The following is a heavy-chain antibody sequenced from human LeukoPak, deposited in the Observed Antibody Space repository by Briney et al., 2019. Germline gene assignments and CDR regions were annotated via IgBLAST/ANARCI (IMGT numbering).Heavy chain of an antibody. V-gene: IGHV4-34*01. CDR2: INHGGST. CDR3: ARRRGGYCSGGSCYIDY. CDR1: GGSFSGYY. Sequence: SETLSLTCAVYGGSFSGYYWSWIRQPPGKGLEWIGEINHGGSTNYNPSLKSRVTISVDTSKNQFSLKLSSVTAADTAVYYCARRRGGYCSGGSCYIDYWGQGTLVTVSS. D-gene: IGHD2-15*01. J-gene: IGHJ4*02.